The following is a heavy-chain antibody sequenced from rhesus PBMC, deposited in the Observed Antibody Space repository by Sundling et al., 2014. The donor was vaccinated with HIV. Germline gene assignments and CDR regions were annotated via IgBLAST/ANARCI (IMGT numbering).Heavy chain of an antibody. V-gene: IGHV4S10*01. CDR3: ARVFYYGGSYYGFDS. J-gene: IGHJ6*01. CDR1: GWSLSDSYR. CDR2: IFGGTTTT. Sequence: QVQLQESGPGLVKPSETLSLTCAVSGWSLSDSYRWSWIRQSPGKGLEWIGNIFGGTTTTSYNPSLKSRVTISKDMSKNHFSLKLTSVSAADTAVYYCARVFYYGGSYYGFDSWGHGVVVTVSS. D-gene: IGHD3-16*01.